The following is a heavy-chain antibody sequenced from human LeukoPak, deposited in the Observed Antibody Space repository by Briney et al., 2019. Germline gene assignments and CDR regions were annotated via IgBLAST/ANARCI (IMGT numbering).Heavy chain of an antibody. CDR2: IYYSGST. J-gene: IGHJ4*02. D-gene: IGHD6-13*01. CDR1: AGSISLYNTYY. Sequence: KSSETLSLTCTVSAGSISLYNTYYWNWIRQSPGKGLEWIGYIYYSGSTSYNPSLKSRVTISVDTFRNQFSLKLSSVTAADTAVYYCARDLNVPGSWYAFDYWGQGTLVTVSS. V-gene: IGHV4-4*08. CDR3: ARDLNVPGSWYAFDY.